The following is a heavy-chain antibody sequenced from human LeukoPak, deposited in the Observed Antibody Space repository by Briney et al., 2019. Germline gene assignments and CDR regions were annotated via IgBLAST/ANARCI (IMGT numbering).Heavy chain of an antibody. CDR2: IYYSGST. CDR1: GGSISSSSYY. CDR3: ARHRTTSYYYYYYYMDV. V-gene: IGHV4-39*01. J-gene: IGHJ6*03. D-gene: IGHD4-17*01. Sequence: SETLSLTCTVSGGSISSSSYYWGWIRQPPGKGLEWIGSIYYSGSTYYNPSLKSRVTISVDTSKNQFSLKLSSVTAADTAVYYCARHRTTSYYYYYYYMDVWGKGTTVTISS.